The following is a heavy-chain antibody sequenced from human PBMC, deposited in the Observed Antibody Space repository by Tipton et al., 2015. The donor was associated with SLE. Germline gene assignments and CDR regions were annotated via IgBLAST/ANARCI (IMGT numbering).Heavy chain of an antibody. D-gene: IGHD7-27*01. CDR3: ARDIRNWGVDAFDI. J-gene: IGHJ3*02. V-gene: IGHV4-59*01. CDR2: IYYSGSP. CDR1: GGSISSYY. Sequence: TLSLTCTVSGGSISSYYWSWIRQPPGKGLEWIGYIYYSGSPNYNPSLKSRVTISVDTSKNQFSLKLSSVTAADTAVYYCARDIRNWGVDAFDIWGQGTMVTVSS.